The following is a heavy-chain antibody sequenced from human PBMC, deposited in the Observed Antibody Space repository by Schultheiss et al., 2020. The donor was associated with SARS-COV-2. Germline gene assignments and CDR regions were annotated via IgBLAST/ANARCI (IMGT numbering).Heavy chain of an antibody. V-gene: IGHV3-30-3*01. CDR3: AKATRPMIVVALSYYYYYGMDV. Sequence: GGSLRLSCAASGFTFSSYAMHWVRQAPGKGLEWVAVISYDGSNKYYADSVKGRFTISRDNSKNTLYLQMNSLRAEDTAVYYCAKATRPMIVVALSYYYYYGMDVWGQGTTVTVSS. J-gene: IGHJ6*02. CDR2: ISYDGSNK. CDR1: GFTFSSYA. D-gene: IGHD3-22*01.